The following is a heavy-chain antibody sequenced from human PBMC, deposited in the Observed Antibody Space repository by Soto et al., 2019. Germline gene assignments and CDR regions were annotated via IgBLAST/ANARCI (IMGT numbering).Heavy chain of an antibody. CDR1: GGSISSGGYY. Sequence: QVQLQESGPGLVKPSQTLSLTCTVSGGSISSGGYYWSWIRQHPGKGLEWIGYIYYSGSTYYNPSIKSRVTISVDTSKNQCSLKLSSVTAADTAVYYCARAYCGGDCSPVDYYYYGMDVWGQGTTVTVSS. CDR2: IYYSGST. D-gene: IGHD2-21*02. V-gene: IGHV4-31*03. J-gene: IGHJ6*02. CDR3: ARAYCGGDCSPVDYYYYGMDV.